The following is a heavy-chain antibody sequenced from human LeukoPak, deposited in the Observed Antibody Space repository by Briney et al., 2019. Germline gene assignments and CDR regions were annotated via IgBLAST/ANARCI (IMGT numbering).Heavy chain of an antibody. V-gene: IGHV4-61*01. CDR2: KYYSGST. Sequence: PSESLSLTCDVSGVSINTCCYYWTWIRQPPGKGLEWIGYKYYSGSTRYNSSLRSRLTISLDSSKNQFSLRLTSVTAADTAVYYCARGRSYGFDFDSWGPGTLVIVSS. CDR1: GVSINTCCYY. CDR3: ARGRSYGFDFDS. J-gene: IGHJ4*02. D-gene: IGHD5-18*01.